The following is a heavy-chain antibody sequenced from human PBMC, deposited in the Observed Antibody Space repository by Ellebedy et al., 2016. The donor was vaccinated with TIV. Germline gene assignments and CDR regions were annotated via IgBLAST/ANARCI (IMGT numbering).Heavy chain of an antibody. CDR2: FYNSGSA. CDR3: AFSRSGRVFDY. D-gene: IGHD3-10*01. V-gene: IGHV4-59*08. CDR1: GASISSYD. J-gene: IGHJ4*02. Sequence: MPGGSLRLSCTVSGASISSYDWSWIRLPPGKGLEWIGYFYNSGSANYNPSLKSRITISVDTSKNQFSLKVNSVTAADTAVYYCAFSRSGRVFDYWGQGTLVTVSS.